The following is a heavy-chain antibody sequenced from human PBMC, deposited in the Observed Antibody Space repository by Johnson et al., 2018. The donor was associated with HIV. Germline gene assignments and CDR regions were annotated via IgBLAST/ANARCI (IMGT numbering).Heavy chain of an antibody. V-gene: IGHV3-30*03. CDR2: ISYDGSNK. J-gene: IGHJ3*01. Sequence: QVQLVESGGGVVQPGRSLRLSCAASGFTFSTYGMHWVRQAPGKGLEWVAVISYDGSNKFYAAYVKGRFTSSRDKSKKTLNLQMNSLRVNDTAVYYCARAAIGALPAGAFDVWGRGTMVTVSS. D-gene: IGHD2-2*01. CDR3: ARAAIGALPAGAFDV. CDR1: GFTFSTYG.